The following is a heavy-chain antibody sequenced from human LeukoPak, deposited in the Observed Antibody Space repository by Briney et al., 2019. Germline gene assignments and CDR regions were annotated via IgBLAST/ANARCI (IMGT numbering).Heavy chain of an antibody. CDR3: AKDSVWESSSWSSYFDY. CDR2: IGYDGSDK. CDR1: GFTFSNYG. J-gene: IGHJ4*02. Sequence: GGSLRLSCAASGFTFSNYGMHWVRQAPGKGLEWVAVIGYDGSDKYYADSVKGRFTISRDNSKNTLYLQMNSLRAEDTAVYYCAKDSVWESSSWSSYFDYWGQGTLVTVSS. D-gene: IGHD6-13*01. V-gene: IGHV3-30*02.